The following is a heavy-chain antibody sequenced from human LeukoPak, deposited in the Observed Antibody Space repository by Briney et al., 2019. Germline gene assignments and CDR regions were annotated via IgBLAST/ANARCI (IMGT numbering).Heavy chain of an antibody. CDR2: ISYDGSNK. D-gene: IGHD3-3*01. J-gene: IGHJ4*02. CDR1: GFTFSSYA. Sequence: GGSLRLSCAASGFTFSSYAMHWVRQAPGKGLEWVAVISYDGSNKYYADSVKGRFTISGDNSKNTLYLQMNSLRAEDTAVYYCARDEWLFYYFDYWGQGTLVTVSS. CDR3: ARDEWLFYYFDY. V-gene: IGHV3-30*04.